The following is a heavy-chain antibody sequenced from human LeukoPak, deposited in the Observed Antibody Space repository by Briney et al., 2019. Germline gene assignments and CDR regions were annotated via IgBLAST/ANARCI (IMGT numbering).Heavy chain of an antibody. V-gene: IGHV4-59*01. Sequence: SETLSLTCTVSGGSISSYYWSWIRQPPGKGLEWIGYIYCSGSTNYNPSLKSRVTISVDTSKNQFSLKLSSVTAADTAVYYCARGYGGNSYHYYGMDVWGQGTTVTVSS. D-gene: IGHD4-23*01. CDR2: IYCSGST. CDR3: ARGYGGNSYHYYGMDV. J-gene: IGHJ6*02. CDR1: GGSISSYY.